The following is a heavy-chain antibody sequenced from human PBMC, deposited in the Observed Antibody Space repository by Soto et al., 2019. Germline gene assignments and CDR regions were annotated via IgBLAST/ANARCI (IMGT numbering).Heavy chain of an antibody. D-gene: IGHD2-21*01. CDR1: GFTLSDYS. CDR2: ISYKGDTT. Sequence: EVQLVESGGGLVQPGGSLRLSCAASGFTLSDYSMHWVRQAAGKGLEYVSAISYKGDTTYYANSVKGRFTISRDNSKNTLYLQMGSLRAEDMAVYYCARVCGLGQAAFDIWGQGTMVTVSS. V-gene: IGHV3-64*01. J-gene: IGHJ3*02. CDR3: ARVCGLGQAAFDI.